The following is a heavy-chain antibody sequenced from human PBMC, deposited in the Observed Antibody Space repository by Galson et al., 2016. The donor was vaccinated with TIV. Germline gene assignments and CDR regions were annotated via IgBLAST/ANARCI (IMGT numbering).Heavy chain of an antibody. CDR3: ASVAWFPGLSLDN. D-gene: IGHD2/OR15-2a*01. CDR1: GDSLSDLS. Sequence: SVKVSCKVSGDSLSDLSMHWVRQAPGKGLEWMAGFDPEQHKKIYAQKLEGRVTLTVDTSTDTAFLELSSLSFEDTAVYYCASVAWFPGLSLDNWGQGTLVIVSS. V-gene: IGHV1-24*01. J-gene: IGHJ4*02. CDR2: FDPEQHKK.